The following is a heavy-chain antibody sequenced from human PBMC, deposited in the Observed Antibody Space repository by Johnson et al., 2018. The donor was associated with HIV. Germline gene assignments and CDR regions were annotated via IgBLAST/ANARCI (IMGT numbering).Heavy chain of an antibody. J-gene: IGHJ3*02. Sequence: VQLVESGGDVVQPGRSLRLSCAASRFIFSTSGMHWVRQAPGKGLEWVAVISFDGSNKYYADSVKGRFTISRDNSRNTLYLQMNSLRTDDSAVYYWARPTVVVIQHGAFDIWGPGTMVTVSS. D-gene: IGHD2-2*01. CDR2: ISFDGSNK. V-gene: IGHV3-30*19. CDR1: RFIFSTSG. CDR3: ARPTVVVIQHGAFDI.